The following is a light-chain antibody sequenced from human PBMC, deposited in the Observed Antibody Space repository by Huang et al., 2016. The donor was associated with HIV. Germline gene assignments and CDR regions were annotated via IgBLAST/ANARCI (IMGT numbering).Light chain of an antibody. CDR2: GAS. V-gene: IGKV3-15*01. CDR1: QNIGDN. Sequence: EIVMTQSPATLSVSPGERATLSCRARQNIGDNLTWYQHKPAQATRLLIYGASTRATGIPPRFSGSGSGTEFTLTISGLESEDFAVYYCQQFNNWPPRFTFGPGTTVDVK. CDR3: QQFNNWPPRFT. J-gene: IGKJ3*01.